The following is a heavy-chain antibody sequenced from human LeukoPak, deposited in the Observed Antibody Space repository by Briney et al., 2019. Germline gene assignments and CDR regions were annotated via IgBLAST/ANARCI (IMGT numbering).Heavy chain of an antibody. CDR1: GVTFSGSA. D-gene: IGHD6-13*01. V-gene: IGHV3-73*01. CDR3: TSWGIAAADSRGSFDY. J-gene: IGHJ4*02. Sequence: PGGSLRLSCAASGVTFSGSAMHWVRQASGKGLEWIGRIRSKANSYATAYAASVKGRFTISRDDSKNTAHLQMNSLTTEDTAVYYCTSWGIAAADSRGSFDYWGQGTLVTVSS. CDR2: IRSKANSYAT.